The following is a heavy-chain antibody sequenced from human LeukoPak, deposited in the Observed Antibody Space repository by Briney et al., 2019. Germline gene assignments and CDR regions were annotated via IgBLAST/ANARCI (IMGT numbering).Heavy chain of an antibody. CDR3: ARVFSGSYYFDY. J-gene: IGHJ4*02. Sequence: PGGSLRLSCAASGFTFSSYSMNWVRQAPGKGLEWVSSISSSSSYIYYADSVKGRFTISRDNAKNSLYLQMNSLRAEDTAVYYCARVFSGSYYFDYWGQGTLVTVSS. D-gene: IGHD3-10*01. CDR2: ISSSSSYI. V-gene: IGHV3-21*01. CDR1: GFTFSSYS.